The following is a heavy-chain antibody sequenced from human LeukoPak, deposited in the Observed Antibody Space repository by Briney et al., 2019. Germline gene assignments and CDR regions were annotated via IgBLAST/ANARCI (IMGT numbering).Heavy chain of an antibody. CDR1: GGSISNYY. J-gene: IGHJ4*02. Sequence: SETLSLTCTVSGGSISNYYWNWIRQPPGKGLEWIGYIYYSWTTNYNPSLKSRVSMSVDTSKNQFSLKLSSVTAADTAVYYCARGRLDYDSSGKFDYWGQETLVTVSS. CDR2: IYYSWTT. D-gene: IGHD3-22*01. CDR3: ARGRLDYDSSGKFDY. V-gene: IGHV4-59*01.